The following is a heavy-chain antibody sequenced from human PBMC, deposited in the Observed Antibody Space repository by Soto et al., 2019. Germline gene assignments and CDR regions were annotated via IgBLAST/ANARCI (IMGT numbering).Heavy chain of an antibody. J-gene: IGHJ4*02. Sequence: GGSLRLSCAASGFTFDDYAMHWVRQAPGKGLEWVSGISWNSGSIGYADSVKGRFTISRDNAKNSLYLQMNSLRAEDTALYYCATGGKSGYQLLRLKREDYWGQGTLVTVSS. V-gene: IGHV3-9*01. CDR2: ISWNSGSI. CDR1: GFTFDDYA. CDR3: ATGGKSGYQLLRLKREDY. D-gene: IGHD2-2*01.